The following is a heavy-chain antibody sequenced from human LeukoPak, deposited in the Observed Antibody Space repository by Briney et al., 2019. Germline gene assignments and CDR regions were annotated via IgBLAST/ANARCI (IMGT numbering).Heavy chain of an antibody. Sequence: GGSLRLSCAASGFTFSNYEMNWVRKAPGKGLEWVSYIGSSGRAIYYADSVRGRFTISRDNAKSSLYLQMDSLRAEDTAVYYCARVGYDWNLFDCWGQGTLVTVSS. CDR3: ARVGYDWNLFDC. J-gene: IGHJ4*02. V-gene: IGHV3-48*03. CDR2: IGSSGRAI. CDR1: GFTFSNYE. D-gene: IGHD1-20*01.